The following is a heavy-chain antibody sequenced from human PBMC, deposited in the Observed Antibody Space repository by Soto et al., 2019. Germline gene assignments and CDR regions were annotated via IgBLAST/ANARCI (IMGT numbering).Heavy chain of an antibody. CDR2: IYWDDDE. J-gene: IGHJ6*02. CDR3: AHKGGRGAAMDV. Sequence: QITLKESGPTLVKPTQTLTLTCTFSGFSLSSSGVGVGWIRQPPGKALEWLTLIYWDDDERYSPSLKSRLTITKDTSKSQAVLTLTNMAPVDTATYFCAHKGGRGAAMDVWGQGTTVTVSS. CDR1: GFSLSSSGVG. D-gene: IGHD2-15*01. V-gene: IGHV2-5*02.